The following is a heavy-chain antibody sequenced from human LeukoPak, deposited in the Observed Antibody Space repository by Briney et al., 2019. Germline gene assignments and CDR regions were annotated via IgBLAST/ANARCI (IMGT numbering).Heavy chain of an antibody. CDR2: IYHSGGT. Sequence: PSQTLSLTCAVSGGSISSGGYSWSWIRQPPGKGLEWIGYIYHSGGTYYNPSLKSRVTISVDRSKNQFSLKLSSVTAADTAVYYCASFFSSYGYDYWGQGTLVTVSS. D-gene: IGHD5-18*01. CDR3: ASFFSSYGYDY. CDR1: GGSISSGGYS. J-gene: IGHJ4*02. V-gene: IGHV4-30-2*01.